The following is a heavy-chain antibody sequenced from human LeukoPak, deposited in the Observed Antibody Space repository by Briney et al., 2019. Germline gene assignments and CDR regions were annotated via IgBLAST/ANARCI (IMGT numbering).Heavy chain of an antibody. D-gene: IGHD3-22*01. CDR2: IIPIFGIA. V-gene: IGHV1-69*04. J-gene: IGHJ3*02. Sequence: ASVKVSCKASGGTFSSYAISWVRQAPGQGLEWMGRIIPIFGIANYAQKFQGRVTITADKSTSTAYMELSSLSSEDTAVYYCARGDYYEGAFDIWGQGTMVTVSS. CDR1: GGTFSSYA. CDR3: ARGDYYEGAFDI.